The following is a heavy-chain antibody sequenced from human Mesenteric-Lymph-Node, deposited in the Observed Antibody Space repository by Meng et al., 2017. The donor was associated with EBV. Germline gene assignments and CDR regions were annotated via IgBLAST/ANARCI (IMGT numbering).Heavy chain of an antibody. J-gene: IGHJ4*02. CDR1: GGSFGVYF. CDR2: INRVGST. D-gene: IGHD5-18*01. V-gene: IGHV4-34*01. Sequence: HVHLQQWGAALFQPSETLFRTGRGSGGSFGVYFLSWIRQPPGKGLGGIGEINRVGSTNYNPSLKSRLTMSVDTSKNHFSLKLTSVTAADTAVYYCSIWDTGALQDYWGPGTLVTVSS. CDR3: SIWDTGALQDY.